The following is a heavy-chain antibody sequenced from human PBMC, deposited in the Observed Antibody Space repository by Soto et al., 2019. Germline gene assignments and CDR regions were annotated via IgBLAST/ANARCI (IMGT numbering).Heavy chain of an antibody. CDR1: GGYISSTSYY. Sequence: QLQLQESGPGLVKPSETLSLICSVSGGYISSTSYYWGWIRHSPGTALEWIASIYYTGTTYYNPSPKGRAAISVDTSKTKVSLKVNSVTAADTAVYSCARGFRWTRSFDFWGQGTLVTVSS. CDR3: ARGFRWTRSFDF. D-gene: IGHD1-1*01. J-gene: IGHJ4*02. V-gene: IGHV4-39*01. CDR2: IYYTGTT.